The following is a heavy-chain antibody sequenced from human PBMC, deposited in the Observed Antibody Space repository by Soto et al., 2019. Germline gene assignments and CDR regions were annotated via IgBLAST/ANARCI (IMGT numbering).Heavy chain of an antibody. CDR1: GFMFRDYG. CDR3: AKDPSTGSADC. CDR2: IHPSGGDT. V-gene: IGHV3-23*01. J-gene: IGHJ4*02. Sequence: GGSLRLSCAAAGFMFRDYGMTWVRQAPGKGLQWVATIHPSGGDTHYAESVRGRFTISRDNSKSTLFLQMNSLRADDTAVYYCAKDPSTGSADCWGQGTPVTVSS. D-gene: IGHD3-9*01.